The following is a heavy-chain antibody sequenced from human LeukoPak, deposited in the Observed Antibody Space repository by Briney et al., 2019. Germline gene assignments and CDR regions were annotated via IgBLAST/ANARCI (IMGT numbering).Heavy chain of an antibody. D-gene: IGHD6-19*01. CDR3: AKVPISYSSGLFDY. J-gene: IGHJ4*02. Sequence: GGSLTLSCAASGFTFSSYGMHWVRQAPGKGLEWVAVIWYDGNNKYYADSVKGRFTISRDNSKNTLFLQMNSLRAEDTAVYFCAKVPISYSSGLFDYWGQGTLVTVSS. V-gene: IGHV3-33*06. CDR2: IWYDGNNK. CDR1: GFTFSSYG.